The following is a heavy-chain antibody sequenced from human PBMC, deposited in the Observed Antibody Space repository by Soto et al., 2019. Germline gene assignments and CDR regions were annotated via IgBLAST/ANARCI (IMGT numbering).Heavy chain of an antibody. Sequence: EVQLVESGGGLVQPGRSLRLSCAASGFSFDDYGMHWVRQAPGKGLEWVSGISYYSGSIGYADSVKGRFTISRDNTKNTRYTQMNSLRGENTALYEWAKSRGGTAKGMDVGGKGPPVTVPS. CDR2: ISYYSGSI. V-gene: IGHV3-9*01. J-gene: IGHJ6*04. CDR3: AKSRGGTAKGMDV. D-gene: IGHD3-10*01. CDR1: GFSFDDYG.